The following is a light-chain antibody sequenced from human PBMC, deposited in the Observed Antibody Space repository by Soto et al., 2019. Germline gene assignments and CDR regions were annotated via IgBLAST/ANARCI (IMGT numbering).Light chain of an antibody. Sequence: QSVLTQPASVSGSPGQSITISCAGTSSDVGEYNLVSWYQQHPGEAPKVRLYPVTKRPSRLPSRCAGSKSRNTACVTISRLQAEDEADYYCCSYAGDSAFVFGTGTKVTVL. V-gene: IGLV2-23*02. CDR1: SSDVGEYNL. J-gene: IGLJ1*01. CDR3: CSYAGDSAFV. CDR2: PVT.